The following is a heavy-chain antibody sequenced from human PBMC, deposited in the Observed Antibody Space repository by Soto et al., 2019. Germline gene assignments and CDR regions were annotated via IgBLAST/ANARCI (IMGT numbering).Heavy chain of an antibody. CDR2: IIPVLGIT. CDR1: GGTFNIYT. D-gene: IGHD3-22*01. Sequence: QVQLVQSGTVVKKPGSSVKVSCKASGGTFNIYTFNWVRQAPGQGLEWMGRIIPVLGITNYAQKFQGRVTITADKSTSTAYMELGSLRSDDTAVYSCARERRSFYDSSGFFDDWGQGILVIVSS. V-gene: IGHV1-69*08. J-gene: IGHJ4*02. CDR3: ARERRSFYDSSGFFDD.